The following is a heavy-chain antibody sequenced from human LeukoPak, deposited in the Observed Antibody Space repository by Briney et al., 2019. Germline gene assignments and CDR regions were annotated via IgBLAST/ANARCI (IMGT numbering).Heavy chain of an antibody. Sequence: GGSLRLSCAASGFTFSSYAMSWVRQAPGRGLEWVSTFSGSGGSTYYADSVRGRFTISRDISKNTLYLQMNDLRADDTALYYCAKDGLVGATDWFDYWGQGTLVTVSS. D-gene: IGHD1-26*01. CDR2: FSGSGGST. CDR1: GFTFSSYA. CDR3: AKDGLVGATDWFDY. J-gene: IGHJ4*02. V-gene: IGHV3-23*01.